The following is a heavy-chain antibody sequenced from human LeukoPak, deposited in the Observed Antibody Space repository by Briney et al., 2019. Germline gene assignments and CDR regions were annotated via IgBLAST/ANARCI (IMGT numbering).Heavy chain of an antibody. CDR3: ARRSSQKGSFDP. J-gene: IGHJ5*02. CDR2: IYPGDSDT. Sequence: GESLKISCKGLGYSFSNYWIGWVRPMPGKGLEWMGIIYPGDSDTKYSPSFQGQVTISADRAISTAYLQWSSLKASDTAMYYCARRSSQKGSFDPWGQGTLVTVSS. CDR1: GYSFSNYW. D-gene: IGHD6-13*01. V-gene: IGHV5-51*01.